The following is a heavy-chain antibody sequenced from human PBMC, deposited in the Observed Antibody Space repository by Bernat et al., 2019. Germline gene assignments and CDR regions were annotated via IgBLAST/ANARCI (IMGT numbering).Heavy chain of an antibody. D-gene: IGHD4-17*01. J-gene: IGHJ6*02. CDR3: TKGRQPTVTSSYYGMDV. V-gene: IGHV3-30*18. Sequence: QVQLVESGGGVVQPGRSLRLSCAASGFTFSSYGMHWVRQAPGKGLEWVAVISYDGSKKYYSESVKGRFTNSRDNSKNALYLQMSSRRPEDTAVYDCTKGRQPTVTSSYYGMDVWGRGTTVTVSS. CDR1: GFTFSSYG. CDR2: ISYDGSKK.